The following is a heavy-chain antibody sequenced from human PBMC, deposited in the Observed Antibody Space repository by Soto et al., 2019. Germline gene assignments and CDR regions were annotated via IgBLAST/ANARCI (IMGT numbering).Heavy chain of an antibody. D-gene: IGHD6-19*01. CDR3: PRHPANSGYFDY. Sequence: PGGSLRLSCTASGFSSSAYSMSWVRQAPGKGLEWVSSIGRVTNYKYHADSVRGRFTISRDSAKNSLYLQMNSLRAEDTAVYYCPRHPANSGYFDYWGQGTLVTVSS. J-gene: IGHJ4*02. V-gene: IGHV3-21*01. CDR1: GFSSSAYS. CDR2: IGRVTNYK.